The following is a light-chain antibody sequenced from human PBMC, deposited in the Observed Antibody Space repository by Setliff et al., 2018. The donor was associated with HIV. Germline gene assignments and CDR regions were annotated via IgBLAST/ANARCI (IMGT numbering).Light chain of an antibody. V-gene: IGLV1-44*01. J-gene: IGLJ1*01. CDR3: SIHRSRGYV. CDR1: NSNIGSNT. CDR2: SNN. Sequence: QSVLTQPPSASATPGQRATISCSGSNSNIGSNTVNWYQQLPGTAPKLLIYSNNQRPSGVPDRFSGSKSGTSASLAISGLQSEDEADYYCSIHRSRGYVFGSGTKV.